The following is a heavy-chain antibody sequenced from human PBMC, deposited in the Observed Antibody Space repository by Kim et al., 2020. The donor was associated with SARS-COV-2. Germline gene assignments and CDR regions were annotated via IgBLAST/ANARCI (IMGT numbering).Heavy chain of an antibody. CDR2: ISSLSDYI. V-gene: IGHV3-21*01. CDR3: AKDRVASANRGEFDF. CDR1: GFSFSSYS. D-gene: IGHD2-21*02. Sequence: GGSLRLSCEASGFSFSSYSMNWVRQAPGKGLEWVSAISSLSDYIYYPDSMKGRFTISRDNAKNLVYLQINSLRADDTAVYFCAKDRVASANRGEFDFWG. J-gene: IGHJ4*01.